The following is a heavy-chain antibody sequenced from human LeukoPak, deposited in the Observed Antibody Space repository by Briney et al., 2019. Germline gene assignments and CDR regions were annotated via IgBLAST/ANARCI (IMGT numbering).Heavy chain of an antibody. CDR2: INHSGST. CDR1: GGSFSGYY. D-gene: IGHD4-17*01. J-gene: IGHJ4*02. V-gene: IGHV4-34*01. Sequence: SETLSLTCAVYGGSFSGYYWSWIRQPPGKGLEWIGEINHSGSTNYNPPLKSRVTISVDTSKNQFSLKLSSVTAADTAVYYCARDRYGDYYYGYWGQGTLVTVSS. CDR3: ARDRYGDYYYGY.